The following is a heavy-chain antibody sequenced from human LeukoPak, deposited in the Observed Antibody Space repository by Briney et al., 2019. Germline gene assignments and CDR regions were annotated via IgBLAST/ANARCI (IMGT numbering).Heavy chain of an antibody. CDR2: IYSSVST. CDR1: GGSISSSNYY. D-gene: IGHD1-26*01. CDR3: AYSGSYGHLGY. J-gene: IGHJ4*02. V-gene: IGHV4-39*01. Sequence: PSETLSLTCTVFGGSISSSNYYWAWIRQPPGKGLEWIGSIYSSVSTYYNPSLKSRVTISVDTSKNQFSLRLSSVTAADTALYYCAYSGSYGHLGYWGQGIPVTVSS.